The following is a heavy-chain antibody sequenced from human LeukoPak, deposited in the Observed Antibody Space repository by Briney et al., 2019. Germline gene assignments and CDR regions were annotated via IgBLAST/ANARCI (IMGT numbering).Heavy chain of an antibody. V-gene: IGHV7-4-1*02. D-gene: IGHD3-22*01. CDR2: INTNTGNP. CDR1: GYIFTSYV. J-gene: IGHJ4*02. CDR3: ARGDYETHGYQTR. Sequence: ASVKVSCRASGYIFTSYVLHWVRQAPGQGLEWMGWINTNTGNPTYAQGFTGRFVFSLDTSVSTAYLQISSLKADDTAMYYCARGDYETHGYQTRWGQGTLVTVSS.